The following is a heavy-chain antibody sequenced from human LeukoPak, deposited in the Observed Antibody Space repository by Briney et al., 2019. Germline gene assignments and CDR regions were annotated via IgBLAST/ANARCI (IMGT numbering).Heavy chain of an antibody. V-gene: IGHV4-39*07. D-gene: IGHD3-22*01. CDR2: IYYSGST. Sequence: SETLSLTCTVSGGSISSSSYYWGWIRQPPGKGLEWIGSIYYSGSTYYNPSLKSRVTISVDTSKNQFSLKLSSVTAADTAVYYCARRAFYDSSYSFNHWGQGTLVTVSS. CDR3: ARRAFYDSSYSFNH. CDR1: GGSISSSSYY. J-gene: IGHJ4*02.